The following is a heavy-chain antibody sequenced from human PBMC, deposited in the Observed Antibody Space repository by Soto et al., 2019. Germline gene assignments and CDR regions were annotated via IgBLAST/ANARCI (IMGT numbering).Heavy chain of an antibody. CDR3: SRLNYYYYQMYV. CDR2: IDWDDDK. V-gene: IGHV2-70*11. J-gene: IGHJ6*03. Sequence: SGPTLVNPTQTLTLTCTFSGFSLNISGVCVSWIRQPPGKALEWLARIDWDDDKYYSTSLKTRLTISKDTSKNQVALTLTNMDPVDTATYYCSRLNYYYYQMYVWGKGTTV. CDR1: GFSLNISGVC.